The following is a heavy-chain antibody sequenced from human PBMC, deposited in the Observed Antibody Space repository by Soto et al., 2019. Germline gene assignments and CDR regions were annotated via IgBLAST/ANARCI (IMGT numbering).Heavy chain of an antibody. Sequence: SETLSLTCTVSGGSISGSSYYWGWIRQPPGKGLEWIGSIYYSGSTYYNPSLKSRVTIYVDTSKNQFSLKLSSVTAADTAVYYCETLGYCTNGVCYRNWFDPWGQGTLVTVSS. V-gene: IGHV4-39*01. CDR2: IYYSGST. CDR3: ETLGYCTNGVCYRNWFDP. CDR1: GGSISGSSYY. D-gene: IGHD2-8*01. J-gene: IGHJ5*02.